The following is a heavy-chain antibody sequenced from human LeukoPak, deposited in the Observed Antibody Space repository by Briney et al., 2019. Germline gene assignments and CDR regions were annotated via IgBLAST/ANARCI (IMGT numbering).Heavy chain of an antibody. J-gene: IGHJ6*03. CDR1: GFTFSSYA. CDR2: ISDSGDIT. CDR3: ARDRLSSTSYYMDV. V-gene: IGHV3-23*01. Sequence: GGSLRLSCAASGFTFSSYAMSWVRQAPGKGLEWVSGISDSGDITYYADSVKGRFTISRDNSKNTLYLQMNSLRAEDTAVYYCARDRLSSTSYYMDVWGKGTTVTVSS. D-gene: IGHD2-2*01.